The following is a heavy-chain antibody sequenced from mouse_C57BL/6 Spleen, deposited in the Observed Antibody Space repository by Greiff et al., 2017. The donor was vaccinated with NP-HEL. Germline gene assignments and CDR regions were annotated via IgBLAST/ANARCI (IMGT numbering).Heavy chain of an antibody. CDR3: ARSLYGNYDWFAY. D-gene: IGHD2-1*01. J-gene: IGHJ3*01. Sequence: QVQLQQPGAELVKPGASVKLSCKASGYTFTSYWMHWVKQRPGQGLEWIGMIHPNSGSTNYNEKFKSKATLTVDKSSSTAYMQLSSLTSEDSAVYYCARSLYGNYDWFAYWGQGTLVTVSA. V-gene: IGHV1-64*01. CDR1: GYTFTSYW. CDR2: IHPNSGST.